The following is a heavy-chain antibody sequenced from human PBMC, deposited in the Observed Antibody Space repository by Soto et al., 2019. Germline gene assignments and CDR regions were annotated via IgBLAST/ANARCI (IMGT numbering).Heavy chain of an antibody. CDR1: GGSFSGYY. J-gene: IGHJ4*02. V-gene: IGHV4-34*01. Sequence: SETLSLTCAVYGGSFSGYYWSWIRQPPGKGLEWIGEINHSGSTNYNPSLKSRVTISVDTSKNQFSLKLSSVTAADTAVYYCARRRVTIFGVVIIPFDYWGQGTLVTVPS. CDR2: INHSGST. D-gene: IGHD3-3*01. CDR3: ARRRVTIFGVVIIPFDY.